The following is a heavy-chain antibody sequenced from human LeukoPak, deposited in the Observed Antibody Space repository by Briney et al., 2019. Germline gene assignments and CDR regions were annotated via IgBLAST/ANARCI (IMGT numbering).Heavy chain of an antibody. V-gene: IGHV3-74*01. CDR2: INTDGSST. J-gene: IGHJ4*02. CDR1: GFTFSSYW. Sequence: GSLRLSCAASGFTFSSYWMHWVRQAPGKGLVWVSRINTDGSSTSYADSVKGRFTISRDNAKNSLYLQMNSLRAEDTAVYYCARVSYSSSSYYWGQGTLVTVSS. CDR3: ARVSYSSSSYY. D-gene: IGHD6-6*01.